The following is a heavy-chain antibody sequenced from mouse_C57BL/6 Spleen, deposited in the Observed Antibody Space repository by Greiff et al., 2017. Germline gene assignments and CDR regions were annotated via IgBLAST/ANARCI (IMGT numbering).Heavy chain of an antibody. Sequence: EVQLQQSGTVLARPGASVKMSCKTSGYTFTSYWMHWVKQRPGQGLEWIGAIYPGNSDTSYNQKFKGKAKLTAVTSASTAYMELSSLTYEDSAVYYCTGVTTVVANYFDYWGQGTTLTGSS. V-gene: IGHV1-5*01. D-gene: IGHD1-1*01. CDR1: GYTFTSYW. J-gene: IGHJ2*01. CDR2: IYPGNSDT. CDR3: TGVTTVVANYFDY.